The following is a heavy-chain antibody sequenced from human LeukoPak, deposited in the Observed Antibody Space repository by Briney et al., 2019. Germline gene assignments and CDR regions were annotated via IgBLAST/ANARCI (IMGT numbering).Heavy chain of an antibody. J-gene: IGHJ6*03. V-gene: IGHV1-8*01. CDR2: MNPNSGNT. CDR3: ARGPSYYYDSSGYHRPSNSYYVDV. D-gene: IGHD3-22*01. Sequence: ASVKVSCKASGYTFTSYDINWVRQATGQGLEWMGWMNPNSGNTGYAQKFQGRVTMTRNTSISTAYMELSSLRSEDTAVYYCARGPSYYYDSSGYHRPSNSYYVDVWGKGPRVTVSS. CDR1: GYTFTSYD.